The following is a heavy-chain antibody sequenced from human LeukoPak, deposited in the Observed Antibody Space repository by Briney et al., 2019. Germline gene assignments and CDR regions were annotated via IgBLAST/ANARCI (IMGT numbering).Heavy chain of an antibody. J-gene: IGHJ4*02. CDR1: GGTFISYA. V-gene: IGHV1-69*05. D-gene: IGHD2-2*01. CDR3: ARVLAYCSSTSCHDY. CDR2: IIPIFGTA. Sequence: AAVKVSCKASGGTFISYAISWVRQAPGQGLEWMGGIIPIFGTANYAQKFQGRVTITTDESTSTAYMELSSLRSEDTAVYYCARVLAYCSSTSCHDYWGQGTLVTVYS.